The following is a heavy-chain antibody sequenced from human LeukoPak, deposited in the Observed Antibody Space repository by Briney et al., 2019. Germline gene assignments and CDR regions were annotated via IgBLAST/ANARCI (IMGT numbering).Heavy chain of an antibody. Sequence: SETLSLTCTVSGGSISSYYWSWIRQPPGKGLEWIGYIYYSGSTNYNPSLKSRVTISVDTSKNQFSLKLSSVTAADTAVYYCARLVSYGDYAMNYWGQGTLVTVSS. CDR2: IYYSGST. CDR3: ARLVSYGDYAMNY. D-gene: IGHD4-17*01. V-gene: IGHV4-59*08. J-gene: IGHJ4*02. CDR1: GGSISSYY.